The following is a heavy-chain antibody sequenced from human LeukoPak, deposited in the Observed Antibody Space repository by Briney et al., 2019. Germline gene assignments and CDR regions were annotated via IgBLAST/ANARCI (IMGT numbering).Heavy chain of an antibody. J-gene: IGHJ4*02. CDR2: INPAGSET. V-gene: IGHV3-7*01. D-gene: IGHD3-16*01. Sequence: GGSLRLSCAASGFSFSAYWMTWVRQAPGTGLEWVANINPAGSETYYVDPVKGRFSISRDNAKNLVYLQMNSLRAEDTAVYHCASFGYVADDDVWGQGTPVTVSS. CDR1: GFSFSAYW. CDR3: ASFGYVADDDV.